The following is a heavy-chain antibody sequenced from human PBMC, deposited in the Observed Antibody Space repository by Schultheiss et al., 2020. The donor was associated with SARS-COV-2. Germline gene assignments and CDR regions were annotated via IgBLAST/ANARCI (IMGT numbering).Heavy chain of an antibody. J-gene: IGHJ6*02. D-gene: IGHD3-22*01. CDR2: IYWNDDK. Sequence: SGPTLVKPTQTLTLTCTFSGFSLSTSGVGVGWIRQPPGKALEWLALIYWNDDKRYSPSLKSRLTITKDTSKNQVVLTMTDMDPVDTATYFCARSPPDSSGSYYYYYGMDVWGQGTTVTVSS. CDR3: ARSPPDSSGSYYYYYGMDV. CDR1: GFSLSTSGVG. V-gene: IGHV2-5*01.